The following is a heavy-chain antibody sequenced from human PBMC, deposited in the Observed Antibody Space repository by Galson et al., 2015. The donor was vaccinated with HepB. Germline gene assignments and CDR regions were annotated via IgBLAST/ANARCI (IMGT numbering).Heavy chain of an antibody. CDR2: IYYSGST. V-gene: IGHV4-59*08. D-gene: IGHD1-26*01. CDR1: GGSISSYY. CDR3: ARVTIIVGAYGRFTGNAFDI. J-gene: IGHJ3*02. Sequence: TLSLTCTVSGGSISSYYWSWIRQPPGKGLEWIGYIYYSGSTNYNPSLKSRVTISVDTSKNQFSLKLSSVTAADTAVYYCARVTIIVGAYGRFTGNAFDIWGQGTMVTVSS.